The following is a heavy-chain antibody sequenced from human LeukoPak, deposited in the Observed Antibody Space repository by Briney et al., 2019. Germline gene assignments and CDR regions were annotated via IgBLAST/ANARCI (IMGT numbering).Heavy chain of an antibody. CDR1: GYTFTSYA. CDR3: ARVGSRYYYYGMDV. CDR2: INAGNGNT. D-gene: IGHD2-15*01. Sequence: ASVKVSCKASGYTFTSYAMHWVRQAPGQRLEWMGWINAGNGNTKYSQKFQGRVTITRDISASTAYMELSSLRSEDTAVYYCARVGSRYYYYGMDVWGQGTTVTVSS. V-gene: IGHV1-3*01. J-gene: IGHJ6*02.